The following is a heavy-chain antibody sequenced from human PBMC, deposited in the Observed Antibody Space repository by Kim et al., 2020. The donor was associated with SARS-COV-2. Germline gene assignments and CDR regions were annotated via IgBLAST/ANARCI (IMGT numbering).Heavy chain of an antibody. J-gene: IGHJ3*02. CDR3: AKDATMIVVVDDAFDI. Sequence: YVKGRFTISRDNSKNTLYLQMNSLRAEDTAVYYCAKDATMIVVVDDAFDIWGQGTMVTVSS. V-gene: IGHV3-23*01. D-gene: IGHD3-22*01.